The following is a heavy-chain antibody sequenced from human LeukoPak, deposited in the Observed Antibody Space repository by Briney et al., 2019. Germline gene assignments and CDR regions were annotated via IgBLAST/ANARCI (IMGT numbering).Heavy chain of an antibody. V-gene: IGHV3-7*02. Sequence: PGGSLRLSCAASGFTLSTSWMSWVRQAPGKGLEWVANIKQDGSEKYYADSVKGRFTISRDNAKNSLYLQMNSLRAEDTAVYYCARLKCERSLFEYWGQGTLVTVSS. CDR2: IKQDGSEK. J-gene: IGHJ4*02. D-gene: IGHD5/OR15-5a*01. CDR1: GFTLSTSW. CDR3: ARLKCERSLFEY.